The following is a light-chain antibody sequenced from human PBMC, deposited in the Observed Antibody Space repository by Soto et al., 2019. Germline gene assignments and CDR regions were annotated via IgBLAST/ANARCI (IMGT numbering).Light chain of an antibody. CDR3: QQYGSSPA. Sequence: EIVLTQSPGTLSLSPGERATLSCRASQSVSSSYLAWYQQKPGQAPRLLIYRASSRGTGIQDRFSGSGSGTDFTLTIIRLEPEDSAVYYCQQYGSSPAFGQRTKVEIK. J-gene: IGKJ1*01. CDR2: RAS. CDR1: QSVSSSY. V-gene: IGKV3-20*01.